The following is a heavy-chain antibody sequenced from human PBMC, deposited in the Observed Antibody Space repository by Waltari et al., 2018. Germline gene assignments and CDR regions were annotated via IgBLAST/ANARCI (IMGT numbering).Heavy chain of an antibody. J-gene: IGHJ3*02. Sequence: QVQLQESGPGLVKPSETLSLTCTVSGGSISSYYWSWIRQPAGKGLEWIGRIYTSGSTNYNPSLKSRVTMSVDTSKNQFSLKLSSVTAADTAVYYCARATPLAARPFDAFDIWGQGTMVTVSS. D-gene: IGHD6-6*01. CDR2: IYTSGST. CDR3: ARATPLAARPFDAFDI. CDR1: GGSISSYY. V-gene: IGHV4-4*07.